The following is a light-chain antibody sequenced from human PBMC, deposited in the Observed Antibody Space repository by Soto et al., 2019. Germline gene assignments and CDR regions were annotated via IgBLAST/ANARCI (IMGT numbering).Light chain of an antibody. Sequence: DIQMTQSPSSLSASVGDRVTITCRASQGISNSLAWYQQKPGKVPQLLIYGASTLQSGVPSRFSGSGSGTDFTLTISNLQPEDVATYYCQKYYAALITFGPGTRVHI. CDR2: GAS. CDR1: QGISNS. V-gene: IGKV1-27*01. J-gene: IGKJ3*01. CDR3: QKYYAALIT.